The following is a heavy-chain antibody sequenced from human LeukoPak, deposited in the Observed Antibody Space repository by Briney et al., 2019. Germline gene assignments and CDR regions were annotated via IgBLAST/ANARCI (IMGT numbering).Heavy chain of an antibody. V-gene: IGHV3-72*01. CDR3: ARVDAFDI. J-gene: IGHJ3*02. CDR1: GFTFSDHY. Sequence: GGSLRLSCAASGFTFSDHYMDWVRQAPGKGLEWVGRTRNKANSYTTEYAASVMGRFTISRDDSKNSLYLQMNSLRAEDTAVYYCARVDAFDIWGQGTMVTVSS. CDR2: TRNKANSYTT.